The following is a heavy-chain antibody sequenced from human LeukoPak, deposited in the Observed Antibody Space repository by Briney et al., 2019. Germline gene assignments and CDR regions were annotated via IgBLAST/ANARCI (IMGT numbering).Heavy chain of an antibody. V-gene: IGHV4-39*02. J-gene: IGHJ4*02. CDR3: ARDYSGAGTVGATSGY. Sequence: SETLSLTCTVSGGSISSSSYYWGWIRQPPGKGLEWIGSIYYSGSTYYNPSLKSRVTISVDKSKNQFSLKLSSVTAADTAVYYCARDYSGAGTVGATSGYWGQGTLVTVSS. CDR2: IYYSGST. CDR1: GGSISSSSYY. D-gene: IGHD1-26*01.